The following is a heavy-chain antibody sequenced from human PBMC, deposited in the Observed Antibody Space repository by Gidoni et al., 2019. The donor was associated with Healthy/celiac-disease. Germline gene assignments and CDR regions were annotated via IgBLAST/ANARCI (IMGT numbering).Heavy chain of an antibody. V-gene: IGHV4-30-4*07. Sequence: QVQLQESGPGLVKPPQTLSLTCAVSVGSISSGGYSWSWIRQQQGKGLEWIGFIYYSGRPYSNPSLKSRVTISVDTSKNQFSLKLSSVTAADTAVYYCARDYDYVPTRWGQGTLVTVSS. CDR2: IYYSGRP. CDR3: ARDYDYVPTR. D-gene: IGHD3-16*01. J-gene: IGHJ4*02. CDR1: VGSISSGGYS.